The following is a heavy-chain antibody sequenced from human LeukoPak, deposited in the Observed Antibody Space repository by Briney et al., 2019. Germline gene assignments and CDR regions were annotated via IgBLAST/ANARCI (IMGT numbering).Heavy chain of an antibody. CDR1: GFTFSSYA. CDR2: ISGSGGST. CDR3: VRVQVVVPSEFDYCDY. J-gene: IGHJ4*02. V-gene: IGHV3-23*01. D-gene: IGHD2-2*01. Sequence: PGGSLRLSCAASGFTFSSYAMSWVRQAPGKGLEWVSGISGSGGSTYYADSVKGRFTISRDNSKNTLYLQMDSLRTEDSAVYYCVRVQVVVPSEFDYCDYWGQGTRVTVSS.